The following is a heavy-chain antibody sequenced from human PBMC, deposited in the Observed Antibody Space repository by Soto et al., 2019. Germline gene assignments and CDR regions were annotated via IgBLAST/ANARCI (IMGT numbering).Heavy chain of an antibody. J-gene: IGHJ4*02. V-gene: IGHV6-1*01. Sequence: SXTLSLTCAVSGDSVSSNXXSWNWIRQSPSRGLEWLGRTYYRSRWYNDYAESVKSRISINPDTSKNQFSLQLNSVTPEDTAVYYCARLRRQRFDYWGQGTLVTVSS. CDR1: GDSVSSNXXS. CDR3: ARLRRQRFDY. CDR2: TYYRSRWYN. D-gene: IGHD4-17*01.